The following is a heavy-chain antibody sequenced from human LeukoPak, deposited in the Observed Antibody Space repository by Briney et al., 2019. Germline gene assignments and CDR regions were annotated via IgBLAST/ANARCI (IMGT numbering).Heavy chain of an antibody. D-gene: IGHD3-22*01. CDR1: GGTFSSYA. J-gene: IGHJ5*02. CDR2: IVPIFGTA. V-gene: IGHV1-69*13. Sequence: SVKVSCKASGGTFSSYAISWVRQAPGQGLEWMGGIVPIFGTANYAQKFQGRVTITADESTSTAYMELSSLRSEDTAVYYCTTYYYDSSGYPRRFDPWGQGTLVTVSS. CDR3: TTYYYDSSGYPRRFDP.